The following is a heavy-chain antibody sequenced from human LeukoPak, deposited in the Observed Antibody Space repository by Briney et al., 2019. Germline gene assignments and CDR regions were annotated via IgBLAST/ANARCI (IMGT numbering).Heavy chain of an antibody. CDR1: GFTFSSYS. CDR3: ARDPAIVATIYDY. V-gene: IGHV3-21*01. D-gene: IGHD5-12*01. CDR2: ISSSSSYI. J-gene: IGHJ4*01. Sequence: GGSLRLSCAASGFTFSSYSMNWVRQAPGKGLEWVSSISSSSSYIYYADSVKGRFTISRDNAKNSLYLQMNSLRAEDTAVYYCARDPAIVATIYDYWGQEPWSPSPQ.